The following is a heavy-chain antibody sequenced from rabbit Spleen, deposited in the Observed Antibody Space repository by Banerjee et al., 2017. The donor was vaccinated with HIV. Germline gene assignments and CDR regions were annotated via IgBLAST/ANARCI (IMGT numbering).Heavy chain of an antibody. CDR3: ARDTGSSFSSYGMDL. CDR2: VYAGSSGTT. CDR1: GFSFSSSSW. Sequence: LEESGGGLVQPEGSLALTCKASGFSFSSSSWICWVRQAPGKGLEWIACVYAGSSGTTYFASWAKGRFTISKASSTTVTLQMTSLTAADTATYFCARDTGSSFSSYGMDLWGPGTLVTVS. V-gene: IGHV1S45*01. J-gene: IGHJ6*01. D-gene: IGHD8-1*01.